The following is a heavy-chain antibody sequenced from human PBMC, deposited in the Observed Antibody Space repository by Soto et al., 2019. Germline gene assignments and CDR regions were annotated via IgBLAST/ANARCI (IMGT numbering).Heavy chain of an antibody. J-gene: IGHJ4*02. D-gene: IGHD3-16*02. CDR1: GFSLSTSGMC. CDR3: ARIRYDYVWGSYRIFDY. V-gene: IGHV2-70*01. CDR2: IDWDDDK. Sequence: ESGPTLVNPTQTLTLTCTFSGFSLSTSGMCVSWIRQPPGKALEWLALIDWDDDKYYSTSLKTRLTISKDTSKNQVVLTMTNMDPVDTATYYCARIRYDYVWGSYRIFDYWGQGTLVTVSS.